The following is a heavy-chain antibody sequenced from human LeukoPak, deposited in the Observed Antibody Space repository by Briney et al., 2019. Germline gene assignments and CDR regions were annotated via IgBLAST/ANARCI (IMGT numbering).Heavy chain of an antibody. CDR3: TRGVNSQGTAMVLFDS. V-gene: IGHV1-8*01. D-gene: IGHD5-18*01. CDR2: MNPKSGNT. Sequence: APVKVSCKASGYTFTNHDINWVRQASGQGLEWMGWMNPKSGNTGYLQKFQGRVTMTRDTSMSTTFMEPNSLTSEDTAVYYCTRGVNSQGTAMVLFDSWGQGSLVTVSS. CDR1: GYTFTNHD. J-gene: IGHJ4*02.